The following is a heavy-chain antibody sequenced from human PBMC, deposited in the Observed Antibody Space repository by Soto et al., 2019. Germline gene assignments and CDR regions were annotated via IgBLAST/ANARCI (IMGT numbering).Heavy chain of an antibody. CDR3: ARPAAQEAFDI. Sequence: KNPPASVKVSCKSSGYTFTKFGISWVRQAPGQGLEWMGIINPSGGSTSYAQKFQGRVTMTRDTSTSTVYMELSSLRSEDTAVYYCARPAAQEAFDIWGQGTMVTVSS. D-gene: IGHD6-25*01. CDR1: GYTFTKFG. CDR2: INPSGGST. J-gene: IGHJ3*02. V-gene: IGHV1-46*01.